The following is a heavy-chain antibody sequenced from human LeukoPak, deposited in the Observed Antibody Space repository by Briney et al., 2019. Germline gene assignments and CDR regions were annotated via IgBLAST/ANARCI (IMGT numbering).Heavy chain of an antibody. D-gene: IGHD3-16*01. Sequence: GGSLRLSCAASGFNFNSYAVHWVRQAPGKGLQWVAVISYDGSYKNYADSVKGRFTISRETSKTTLYLQMNSLRAEDTAVCYCATELRILSWGVDAFDIWGQGTMVTVSS. CDR2: ISYDGSYK. CDR1: GFNFNSYA. J-gene: IGHJ3*02. CDR3: ATELRILSWGVDAFDI. V-gene: IGHV3-30*04.